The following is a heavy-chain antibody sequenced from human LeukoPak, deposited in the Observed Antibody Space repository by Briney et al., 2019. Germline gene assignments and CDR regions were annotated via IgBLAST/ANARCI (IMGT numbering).Heavy chain of an antibody. Sequence: GGSLRLSCAASGFIFGSYSMNWVRQAPGKGLEWVAFIRFDGSNKYYADSVKGRFTISRDNSKNTLYLQTNNVRAEDTALYYCARDLEAWSYGYEGFDYWGQGTLVTVSS. D-gene: IGHD3-16*01. V-gene: IGHV3-30*02. J-gene: IGHJ4*02. CDR1: GFIFGSYS. CDR2: IRFDGSNK. CDR3: ARDLEAWSYGYEGFDY.